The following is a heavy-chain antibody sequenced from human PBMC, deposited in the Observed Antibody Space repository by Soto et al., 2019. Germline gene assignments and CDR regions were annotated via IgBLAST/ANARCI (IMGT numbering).Heavy chain of an antibody. CDR3: ATSGGAGGRNY. Sequence: EVQLLESGGGLVQPGGSLRPSCAASGFTFSSYAMSWVRQAPGKGLEWVSGISGSGGSTYYADSVKGRFTISRDNSKNTLYLQMNSLRAEDTAVYYCATSGGAGGRNYWGQGTLVTVSS. D-gene: IGHD2-8*02. CDR1: GFTFSSYA. V-gene: IGHV3-23*01. CDR2: ISGSGGST. J-gene: IGHJ4*02.